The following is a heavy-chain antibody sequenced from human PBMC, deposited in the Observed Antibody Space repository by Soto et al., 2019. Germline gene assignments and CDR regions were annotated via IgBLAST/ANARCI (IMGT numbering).Heavy chain of an antibody. CDR2: IWYDGSNK. Sequence: QKYLVESGGGVVQPGGSLRLSCVASGAIFSGYGMHWVRQAPGKGLEWVAVIWYDGSNKYYADSVKGRFTISRDNSKNMLYLHMDSLRAEDTAVYSCARAGIGGTVFPGFCDYWGQGTLVTVSS. J-gene: IGHJ4*02. D-gene: IGHD1-7*01. V-gene: IGHV3-33*01. CDR3: ARAGIGGTVFPGFCDY. CDR1: GAIFSGYG.